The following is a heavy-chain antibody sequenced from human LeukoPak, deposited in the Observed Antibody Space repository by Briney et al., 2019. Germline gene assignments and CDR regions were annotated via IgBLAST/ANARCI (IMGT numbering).Heavy chain of an antibody. V-gene: IGHV3-43*02. CDR1: GITFDDYA. D-gene: IGHD4-17*01. CDR2: ISGDGGST. CDR3: AKGKFYASPFGDYAFDY. J-gene: IGHJ4*02. Sequence: PGGSLRLSCAASGITFDDYAMHWVRQAPGKSLEWVSLISGDGGSTYYADSVKGRFTISRDNSKNSLYLQMNSLRSEDTALYYCAKGKFYASPFGDYAFDYWGQGTLVTVSS.